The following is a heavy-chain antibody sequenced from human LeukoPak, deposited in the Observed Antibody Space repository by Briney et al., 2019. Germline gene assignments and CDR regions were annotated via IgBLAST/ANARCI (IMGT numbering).Heavy chain of an antibody. Sequence: GASVKLSCKASGYTFTIYGISWGRRGPGQGLGRRWWISAYNGNTTYTQKLQGRVTMNTDTSTRTAYMELRSLRSDDTAVYYCARDRSSCVRQKRITTIVNLDAFDIWGQGTMVTVSS. J-gene: IGHJ3*02. CDR2: ISAYNGNT. CDR3: ARDRSSCVRQKRITTIVNLDAFDI. D-gene: IGHD3-22*01. CDR1: GYTFTIYG. V-gene: IGHV1-18*01.